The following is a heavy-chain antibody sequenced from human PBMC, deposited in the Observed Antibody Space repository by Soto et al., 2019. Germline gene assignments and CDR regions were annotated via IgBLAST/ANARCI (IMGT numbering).Heavy chain of an antibody. CDR1: GYNFTKYW. V-gene: IGHV5-51*01. CDR3: ARQEGAPALFYYGMDV. D-gene: IGHD1-26*01. J-gene: IGHJ6*02. Sequence: GESLKISCKGSGYNFTKYWIGWVRQMPGKGLEWMGIIYPGDSDTRYSPSFQGQVTISADKSISAAYLQWSSLKASDTAMYYCARQEGAPALFYYGMDVWGQGTTVTVSS. CDR2: IYPGDSDT.